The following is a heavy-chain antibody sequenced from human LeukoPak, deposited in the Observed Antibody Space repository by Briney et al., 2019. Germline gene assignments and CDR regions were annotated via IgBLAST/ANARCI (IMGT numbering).Heavy chain of an antibody. V-gene: IGHV3-23*01. CDR3: AKPTHTPTYFDY. CDR1: GFAFSSYG. CDR2: IGESGGST. D-gene: IGHD2-15*01. J-gene: IGHJ4*02. Sequence: GGSLRLFCAASGFAFSSYGMSWVRQAPGKGLEWVATIGESGGSTYYADSVKGRFTISRDNSKNTLYLQMNSLRAEDTAVYYCAKPTHTPTYFDYWGQGTLVTVSS.